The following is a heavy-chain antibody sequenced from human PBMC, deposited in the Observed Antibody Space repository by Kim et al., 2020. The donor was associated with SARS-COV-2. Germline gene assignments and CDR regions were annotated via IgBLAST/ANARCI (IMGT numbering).Heavy chain of an antibody. CDR3: ANPGHDSSGYGAEKAFDI. D-gene: IGHD3-22*01. Sequence: GGSLRLSCAASGFTFSSYAMSWVRQAPGKGLEWVSAISGSGGSTYYADSVKGRFTISRDNSKNTLYLQMNSLRAEDTAVYYCANPGHDSSGYGAEKAFDIWGQGTMVTVSS. V-gene: IGHV3-23*01. CDR2: ISGSGGST. CDR1: GFTFSSYA. J-gene: IGHJ3*02.